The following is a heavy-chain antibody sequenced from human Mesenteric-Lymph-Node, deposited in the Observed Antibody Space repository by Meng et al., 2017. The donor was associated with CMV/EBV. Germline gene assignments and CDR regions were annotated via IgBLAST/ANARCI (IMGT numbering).Heavy chain of an antibody. J-gene: IGHJ4*02. CDR3: AREGNWYFDY. D-gene: IGHD1-1*01. CDR2: INHYRNT. Sequence: LSLTCAVDGGSFSNSYWIWIRQPPGKGLEWSGQINHYRNTNYNPSLKSRVTMSVDTSKNQFSLKLSSVTAADTAVYYCAREGNWYFDYWGQGTLVTVSS. V-gene: IGHV4-34*01. CDR1: GGSFSNSY.